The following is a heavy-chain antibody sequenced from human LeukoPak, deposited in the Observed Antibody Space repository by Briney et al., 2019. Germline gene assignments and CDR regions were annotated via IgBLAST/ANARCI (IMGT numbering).Heavy chain of an antibody. Sequence: GGSLRLSCAASGFKFSTYAMSWVRQAPGKGLEWVSCINGRGVSTYYADSVKGRFTISRDNSKNSLYLQMNSLRAEDTAVYYCARHEGITMIMNWGQGTLVTVSS. D-gene: IGHD3-22*01. CDR1: GFKFSTYA. J-gene: IGHJ4*02. CDR3: ARHEGITMIMN. V-gene: IGHV3-23*01. CDR2: INGRGVST.